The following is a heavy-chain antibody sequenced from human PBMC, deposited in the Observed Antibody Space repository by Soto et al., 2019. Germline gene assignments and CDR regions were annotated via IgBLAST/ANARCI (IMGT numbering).Heavy chain of an antibody. D-gene: IGHD3-22*01. CDR1: GFTFSTYE. Sequence: PGGSLRLSCAASGFTFSTYEMHWVRQAPGGGLEWVSGVGTAGDPYYWDSVRGRFTISRENAKNSLFLQMHSLRAGDTAVYYCTRVNSSTSAGMDAWGQGTTVTVSS. J-gene: IGHJ6*02. V-gene: IGHV3-13*05. CDR2: VGTAGDP. CDR3: TRVNSSTSAGMDA.